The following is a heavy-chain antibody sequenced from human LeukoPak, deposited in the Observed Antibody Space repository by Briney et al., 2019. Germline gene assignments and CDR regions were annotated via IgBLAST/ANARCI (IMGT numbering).Heavy chain of an antibody. CDR3: AKGLGYCSSTSCYGGKYYYMDV. CDR2: MKQDGSEK. J-gene: IGHJ6*03. Sequence: PGGSLRLSCAASGFTFSIYWMSWVRQAPGKGLEWVANMKQDGSEKYYVDSVKGRFTISRDNAKNSLYLQMNSLRAEDTAVYYCAKGLGYCSSTSCYGGKYYYMDVWGKGTTVTVSS. CDR1: GFTFSIYW. V-gene: IGHV3-7*01. D-gene: IGHD2-2*01.